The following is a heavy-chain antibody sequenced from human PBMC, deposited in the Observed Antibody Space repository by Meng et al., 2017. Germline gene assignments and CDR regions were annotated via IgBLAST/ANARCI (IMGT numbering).Heavy chain of an antibody. D-gene: IGHD1-26*01. J-gene: IGHJ4*02. CDR1: GGTFSSYT. CDR2: IIPILGTA. CDR3: ARDGVGATEGYFDY. Sequence: QVQVVRSGAEVKKPGSSVKLSCKASGGTFSSYTISWVRQAPVQGLEWMGRIIPILGTANYAQKFQGRVTITADKSTSTAYMELSSLRSEDTAVYYCARDGVGATEGYFDYWGQGTLVTVSS. V-gene: IGHV1-69*08.